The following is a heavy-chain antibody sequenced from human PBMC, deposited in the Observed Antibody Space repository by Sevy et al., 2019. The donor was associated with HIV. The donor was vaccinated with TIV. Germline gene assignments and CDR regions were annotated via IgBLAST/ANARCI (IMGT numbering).Heavy chain of an antibody. CDR1: GFTFTNAW. Sequence: GGSLRLSCAASGFTFTNAWMNWVRQSPVKGLEWVGRIKSITNGGTTDYPAPVRGRFIISRDDSKNMLYLHMNRLQTEDTAVYYCATLYHFDPWAREPWSPSPQ. D-gene: IGHD2-2*01. V-gene: IGHV3-15*07. CDR3: ATLYHFDP. CDR2: IKSITNGGTT. J-gene: IGHJ5*02.